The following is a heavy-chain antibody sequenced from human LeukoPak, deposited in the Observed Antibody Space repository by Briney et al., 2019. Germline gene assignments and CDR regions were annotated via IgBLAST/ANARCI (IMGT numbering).Heavy chain of an antibody. CDR2: IYYSGST. J-gene: IGHJ5*02. CDR1: GGSISSYY. V-gene: IGHV4-59*04. D-gene: IGHD3-3*01. CDR3: ARRVVISPHNWFDP. Sequence: SETLSLTCTVSGGSISSYYWSWIRQPPGKGLEWIGYIYYSGSTYYNPSLKSRVTISVDTSKNQFSLKLSSVTAADTAVYYCARRVVISPHNWFDPWGQGTLVTVSS.